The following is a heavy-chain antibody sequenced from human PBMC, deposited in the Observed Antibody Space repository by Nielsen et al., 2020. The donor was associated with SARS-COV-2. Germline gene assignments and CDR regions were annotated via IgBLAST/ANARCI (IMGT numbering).Heavy chain of an antibody. Sequence: GESLKISCPASGFTFSNFAMNWVRQAPGKGLEWVSTIGVSGGGTYYADSLKGRFTISRDNSKNTLYLQMNSLGADDTAIYYCTRRVAGGTMDVWGQGTTVTVSS. CDR2: IGVSGGGT. J-gene: IGHJ6*02. V-gene: IGHV3-23*01. CDR3: TRRVAGGTMDV. D-gene: IGHD6-19*01. CDR1: GFTFSNFA.